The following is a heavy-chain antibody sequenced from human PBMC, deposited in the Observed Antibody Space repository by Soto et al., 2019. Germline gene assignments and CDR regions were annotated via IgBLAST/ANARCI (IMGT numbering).Heavy chain of an antibody. D-gene: IGHD2-15*01. CDR2: IYHSGST. V-gene: IGHV4-30-2*05. J-gene: IGHJ4*02. CDR3: ATMGTPATGLYFFDY. CDR1: GGSISSGGYS. Sequence: PSETLSLTCAVSGGSISSGGYSWSWIRQPPGKGMEWIGYIYHSGSTYYNTSLKSRVTISVDRSKNQFSLNLSFVTAAVTAVYYCATMGTPATGLYFFDYWGQGSLVTVSS.